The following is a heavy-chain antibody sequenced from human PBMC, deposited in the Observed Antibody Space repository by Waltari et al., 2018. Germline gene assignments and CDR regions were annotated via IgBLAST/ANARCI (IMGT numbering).Heavy chain of an antibody. V-gene: IGHV1-46*01. CDR1: GYTFTSYS. CDR3: AREGQQLVPGYYYGMDV. CDR2: INPSGGST. J-gene: IGHJ6*02. D-gene: IGHD6-13*01. Sequence: QVQLVQSGAEVKKPGASVKVSCKASGYTFTSYSMHWVRHAPGQGLEWMGIINPSGGSTSYAQKFQGRVTMTRDTSTSTVYMELSSLRSEDTAVYYCAREGQQLVPGYYYGMDVWGQGTTVTVSS.